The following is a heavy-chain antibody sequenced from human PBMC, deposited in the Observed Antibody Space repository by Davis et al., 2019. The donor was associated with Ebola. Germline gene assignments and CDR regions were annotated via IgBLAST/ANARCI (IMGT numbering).Heavy chain of an antibody. CDR2: ISGSGGST. CDR1: GFTFSSYA. J-gene: IGHJ6*02. V-gene: IGHV3-23*01. D-gene: IGHD1-1*01. CDR3: AKADWNDEYYGMDV. Sequence: PGGSLRLSCAASGFTFSSYAMSWVRQAPGKGLEWVSAISGSGGSTYYADSVKGRFTISRDNSKNTLYLQMNSLRAEDTAVYYCAKADWNDEYYGMDVWGQGTTVTVSS.